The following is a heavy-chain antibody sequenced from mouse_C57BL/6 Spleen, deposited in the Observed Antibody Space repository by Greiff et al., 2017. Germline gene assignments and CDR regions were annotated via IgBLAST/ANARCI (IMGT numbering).Heavy chain of an antibody. CDR3: TRSYYYGSSDSAMDY. J-gene: IGHJ4*01. D-gene: IGHD1-1*01. Sequence: VQLQQSGTVLARPGASVKMSCKTSGYTFTSYWMHWVKQRPGQGLEWIGAIYPGNSDTSYNQKFKGKAKLTAVTSASTAYMELSSLTNEDSAVYYCTRSYYYGSSDSAMDYWGQGTSVTVSS. CDR2: IYPGNSDT. V-gene: IGHV1-5*01. CDR1: GYTFTSYW.